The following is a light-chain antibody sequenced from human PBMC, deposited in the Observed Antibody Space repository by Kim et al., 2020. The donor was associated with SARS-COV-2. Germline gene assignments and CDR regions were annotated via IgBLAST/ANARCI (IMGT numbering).Light chain of an antibody. J-gene: IGKJ1*01. Sequence: ATVGDRVTSSCRASQGISKYLAWYQQTPGKVPKVLIYAASTLLPVVPSRCSGSGSGTDFTLTISSLQPEDVASYYCQKYNTAPASFVQGTKVDIK. V-gene: IGKV1-27*01. CDR1: QGISKY. CDR2: AAS. CDR3: QKYNTAPAS.